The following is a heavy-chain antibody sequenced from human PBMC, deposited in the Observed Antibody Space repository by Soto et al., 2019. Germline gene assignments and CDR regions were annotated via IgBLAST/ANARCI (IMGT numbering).Heavy chain of an antibody. V-gene: IGHV4-30-4*01. J-gene: IGHJ4*02. CDR1: GGSISSGDYY. CDR3: ASIVTGTDYFDY. Sequence: ASETLSLTCTVSGGSISSGDYYWSWIRQPPGKGLEWIGYIYYSGSTYYNPSLKSRVTISVDTSKNQFSLKLSSVTAADTAVYYCASIVTGTDYFDYWGQGTLVTVSS. D-gene: IGHD1-7*01. CDR2: IYYSGST.